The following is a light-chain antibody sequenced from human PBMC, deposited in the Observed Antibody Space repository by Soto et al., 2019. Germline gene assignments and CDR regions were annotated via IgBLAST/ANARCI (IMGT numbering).Light chain of an antibody. V-gene: IGLV2-14*01. J-gene: IGLJ3*02. CDR3: SSYTSTYIWV. CDR2: EVS. Sequence: QSALTQPASVSGSPGQSITISCTGTSSDIGSHNFVSWHQQHPGKAPKIIIYEVSNRPSGVSNRFSGSKSGNTASLTISGLQADDEADYYCSSYTSTYIWVFGGGTKLTVL. CDR1: SSDIGSHNF.